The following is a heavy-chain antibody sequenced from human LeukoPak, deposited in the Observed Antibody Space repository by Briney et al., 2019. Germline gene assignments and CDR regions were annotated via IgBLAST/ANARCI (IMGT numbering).Heavy chain of an antibody. V-gene: IGHV1-24*01. CDR1: GYTLPELS. Sequence: GASVKVSCKVSGYTLPELSMYWVRQAPGKGLEWMGGLDPEDDEMIYAQKFRGRVSMTEDTMTNTAYMELSSLTSEDTAMYYCATSRTGRVVAISGSYFDYWGQGTLATVSS. J-gene: IGHJ4*02. CDR2: LDPEDDEM. D-gene: IGHD3-22*01. CDR3: ATSRTGRVVAISGSYFDY.